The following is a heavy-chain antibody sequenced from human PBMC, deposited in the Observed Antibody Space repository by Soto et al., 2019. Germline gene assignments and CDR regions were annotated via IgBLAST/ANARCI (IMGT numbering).Heavy chain of an antibody. Sequence: SETLSLTCTVSGGSISSGGYYWSWIRQHPGKGLEWIGHMYYSGNTNYNPSLKSRVTISVDTSMNQFSLKLSSVNAADTAVYYCARGDDILTGYWVPQYIDSWGQAILVTVSS. J-gene: IGHJ4*02. CDR2: MYYSGNT. CDR1: GGSISSGGYY. V-gene: IGHV4-31*03. D-gene: IGHD3-9*01. CDR3: ARGDDILTGYWVPQYIDS.